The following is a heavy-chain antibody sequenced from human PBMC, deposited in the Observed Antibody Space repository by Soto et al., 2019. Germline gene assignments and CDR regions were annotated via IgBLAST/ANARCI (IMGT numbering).Heavy chain of an antibody. V-gene: IGHV4-39*01. J-gene: IGHJ4*02. D-gene: IGHD5-18*01. CDR2: IYYSGST. Sequence: SETLSLTCTVSGGSISSSSYYWGWIRQPPGKGLEWIGSIYYSGSTYYNPSLKSRVTISVDTSKNQFSLKLSSVTAADTAVYYCARPLETIRLWDFDYWGQGTLVTVSS. CDR3: ARPLETIRLWDFDY. CDR1: GGSISSSSYY.